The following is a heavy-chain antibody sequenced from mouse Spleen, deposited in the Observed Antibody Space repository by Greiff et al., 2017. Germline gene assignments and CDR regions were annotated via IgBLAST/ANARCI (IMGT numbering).Heavy chain of an antibody. CDR3: ARLYGSSYLDY. V-gene: IGHV7-3*01. D-gene: IGHD1-1*01. J-gene: IGHJ2*01. CDR1: GFTFTDYY. Sequence: EVQLVESGGGLVQPGGSLSLSCAASGFTFTDYYMSWVRQPPGKALEWLGFIRNKANGYTTEYSASVKGRFTISRDNSQSILYLQMNALRAEDSATYYCARLYGSSYLDYWGQGTTLTVSS. CDR2: IRNKANGYTT.